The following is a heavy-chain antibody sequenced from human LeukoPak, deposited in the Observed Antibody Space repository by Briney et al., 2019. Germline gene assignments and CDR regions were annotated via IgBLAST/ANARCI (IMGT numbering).Heavy chain of an antibody. Sequence: GRSLRLSCAASGFTFSSYGMHWVRQAPGKGLEWVAVIWYDGSNKYYADSVKGRFTISRDNSKNTLYLQMNSLRADDTAVYYCAKGLPPSSTWAYWRFDLRGRGALVTVSS. CDR3: AKGLPPSSTWAYWRFDL. CDR2: IWYDGSNK. V-gene: IGHV3-33*06. D-gene: IGHD6-13*01. J-gene: IGHJ2*01. CDR1: GFTFSSYG.